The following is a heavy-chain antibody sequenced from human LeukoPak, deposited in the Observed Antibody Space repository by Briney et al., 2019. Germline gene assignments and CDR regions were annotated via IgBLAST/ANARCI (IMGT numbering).Heavy chain of an antibody. V-gene: IGHV3-66*01. D-gene: IGHD6-19*01. J-gene: IGHJ4*02. CDR2: IYSGGST. Sequence: GGSLRLSCAASGFTVSSNYMSWVRQAPGKGLEWVSVIYSGGSTYYADSVKGRFTISRDNSKNTLYLQMNSLRAEDTAVYYCARDRRGYSSGWYCSDYWGQGTLVTVSS. CDR3: ARDRRGYSSGWYCSDY. CDR1: GFTVSSNY.